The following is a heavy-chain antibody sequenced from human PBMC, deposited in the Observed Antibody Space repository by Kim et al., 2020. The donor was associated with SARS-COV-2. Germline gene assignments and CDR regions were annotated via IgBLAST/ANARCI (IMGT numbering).Heavy chain of an antibody. D-gene: IGHD3-16*01. Sequence: GGSLRLSCAASGFTFSSYSMNWVRQAPGKGLEWVSSISSSSSYIYYADSVKGRFTISRDNAKNSLYLQMNSLRAEDTAVYYCARDFGPSGSFYYYYGMDVWGQGTTVTVSS. V-gene: IGHV3-21*01. CDR1: GFTFSSYS. CDR2: ISSSSSYI. J-gene: IGHJ6*02. CDR3: ARDFGPSGSFYYYYGMDV.